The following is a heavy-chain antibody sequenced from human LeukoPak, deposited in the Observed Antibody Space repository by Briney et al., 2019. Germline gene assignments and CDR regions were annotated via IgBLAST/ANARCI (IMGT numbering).Heavy chain of an antibody. V-gene: IGHV4-31*02. CDR2: IYYSGST. J-gene: IGHJ4*02. CDR3: AKSVVVITFRFDD. CDR1: VGSINSGPDY. D-gene: IGHD2-15*01. Sequence: SQTLSLTWTVSVGSINSGPDYWSWIRQHPGKGLEWIGYIYYSGSTYYNPSLKSRIIISVDTSKNQFSLKLRSVTAADTAVYYCAKSVVVITFRFDDWGQGALVTVSS.